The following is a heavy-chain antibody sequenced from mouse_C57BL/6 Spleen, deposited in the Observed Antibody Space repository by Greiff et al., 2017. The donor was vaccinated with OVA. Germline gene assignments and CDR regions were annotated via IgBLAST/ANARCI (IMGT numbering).Heavy chain of an antibody. CDR2: IDPSDSYT. CDR3: ARRYYGNYEAMDY. CDR1: GYTFTSSW. D-gene: IGHD2-1*01. Sequence: QVQLKQPGAELVKPGASVKLSCKSSGYTFTSSWMQWVKQRPGQGLAWIGEIDPSDSYTTYNQKFKGKATLTVDTSSSTAYMQLSSLTSEDSAVYYCARRYYGNYEAMDYGGQGTSVTVSS. J-gene: IGHJ4*01. V-gene: IGHV1-50*01.